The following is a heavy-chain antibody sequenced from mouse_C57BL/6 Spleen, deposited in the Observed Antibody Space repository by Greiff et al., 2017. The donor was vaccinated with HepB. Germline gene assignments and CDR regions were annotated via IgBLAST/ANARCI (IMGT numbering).Heavy chain of an antibody. Sequence: EVQLQQSGPELVKPGDSVKISCKASGYSFTGYFMNWVMQSHGKSLEWIGRINPYNGDTFYNQKFKGQATLTVDKSSSTAHMELRSLTSEDSAVYYCARNDPYYWYFDVWGTGTTVTVSS. CDR2: INPYNGDT. J-gene: IGHJ1*03. CDR1: GYSFTGYF. CDR3: ARNDPYYWYFDV. D-gene: IGHD2-12*01. V-gene: IGHV1-20*01.